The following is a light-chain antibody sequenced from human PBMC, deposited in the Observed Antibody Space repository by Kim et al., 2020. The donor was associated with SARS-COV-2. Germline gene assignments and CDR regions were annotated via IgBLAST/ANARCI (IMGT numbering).Light chain of an antibody. CDR1: SLRSYY. J-gene: IGLJ3*02. CDR2: GKN. Sequence: SSELTQDPAVSVALGQTVRITCQGDSLRSYYASWYQQKPGQAPVLVIYGKNNRPSGIPDRFSGSSSGNTAPLTITGAQAEDEADYYCNSRDSSGNRWVFG. V-gene: IGLV3-19*01. CDR3: NSRDSSGNRWV.